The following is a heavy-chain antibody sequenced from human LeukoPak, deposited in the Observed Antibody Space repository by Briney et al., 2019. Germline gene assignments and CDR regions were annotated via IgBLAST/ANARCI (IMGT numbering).Heavy chain of an antibody. J-gene: IGHJ3*02. D-gene: IGHD3-22*01. CDR3: ARGDRDYYDSSGHQGNAFDI. Sequence: SVKVSCKASGGTFSSYAISWVRQAPGQGLEWMGRIIPILGIANYAQKFQGRVTITADKSTSTAYMELSSLRSEDTAVYYCARGDRDYYDSSGHQGNAFDIWGQGTMVTVSS. V-gene: IGHV1-69*04. CDR2: IIPILGIA. CDR1: GGTFSSYA.